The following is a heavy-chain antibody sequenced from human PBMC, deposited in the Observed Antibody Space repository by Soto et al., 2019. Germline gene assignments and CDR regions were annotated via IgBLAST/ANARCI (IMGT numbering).Heavy chain of an antibody. CDR1: GFTFSGSA. Sequence: EVQLVESGGGLVQPGGSLKLSCAASGFTFSGSAMHWVRQASGKGLEWVGRIRSKANSYATAYAASVKGRFTISRDDSKNTAYLQMNSLKTEDTAVYYCTRLVSQGAFDIWGQGTMVTVSS. D-gene: IGHD2-21*01. CDR3: TRLVSQGAFDI. CDR2: IRSKANSYAT. V-gene: IGHV3-73*01. J-gene: IGHJ3*02.